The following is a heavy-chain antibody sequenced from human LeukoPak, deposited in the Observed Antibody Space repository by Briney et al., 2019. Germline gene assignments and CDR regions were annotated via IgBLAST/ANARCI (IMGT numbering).Heavy chain of an antibody. CDR3: ARATFYDLTLFDI. J-gene: IGHJ3*02. CDR1: GGSISSSSYY. V-gene: IGHV4-39*07. CDR2: IYTSGST. D-gene: IGHD3-3*01. Sequence: NTSETLSLTCTVSGGSISSSSYYWGWIRQPPGKGLEWIGRIYTSGSTNYNPSLKSRVTMSVDTSKNQFSLKLSSVTAADTAVYYCARATFYDLTLFDIWGQGTMVTVSS.